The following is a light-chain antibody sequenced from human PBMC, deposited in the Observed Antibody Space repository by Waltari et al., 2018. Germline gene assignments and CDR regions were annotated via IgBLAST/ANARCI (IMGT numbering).Light chain of an antibody. V-gene: IGLV2-14*03. J-gene: IGLJ1*01. CDR1: SSDGGAYVS. Sequence: QPAPAQPASVSGSPGQSITISCSGTSSDGGAYVSLSWYQQHPGEVPKLIIYEVTNRPSVVSNRFSGSKSGNTASLTISGLQAEDDADYYCSSYTSTSAYVFGSETKVTVI. CDR3: SSYTSTSAYV. CDR2: EVT.